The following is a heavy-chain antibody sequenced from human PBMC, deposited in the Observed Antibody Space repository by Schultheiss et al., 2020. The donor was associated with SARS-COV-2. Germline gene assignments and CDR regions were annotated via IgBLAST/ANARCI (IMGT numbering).Heavy chain of an antibody. CDR2: ISYDGSNK. CDR1: GFTFSSYG. CDR3: ARRSSSEMAALGY. D-gene: IGHD5-24*01. J-gene: IGHJ4*02. Sequence: GGSLRLSCAASGFTFSSYGMHWVRQAPGKGLEWVAVISYDGSNKYYADSVKGRFTISRDNAKNTLYLQMNSLRAEDTAVYYCARRSSSEMAALGYWGQGTLVTVSS. V-gene: IGHV3-30*03.